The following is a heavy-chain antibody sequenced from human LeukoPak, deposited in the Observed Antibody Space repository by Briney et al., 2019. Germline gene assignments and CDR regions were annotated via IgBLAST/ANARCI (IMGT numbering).Heavy chain of an antibody. Sequence: GGSLRLSCAASGFTFSSYGMHWARQAPGKGLEWVAVIWFDGKNKYYADSVKGRFTVSRDNSKNTLYLQMNSLRAEDTAVYYCARESSALVTVGATTHFDYWGQGTLVTVSS. CDR1: GFTFSSYG. V-gene: IGHV3-33*01. J-gene: IGHJ4*02. CDR3: ARESSALVTVGATTHFDY. CDR2: IWFDGKNK. D-gene: IGHD1-26*01.